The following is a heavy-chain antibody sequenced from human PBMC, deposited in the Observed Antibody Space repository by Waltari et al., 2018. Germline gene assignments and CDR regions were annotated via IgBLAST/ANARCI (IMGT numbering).Heavy chain of an antibody. J-gene: IGHJ4*02. CDR1: GGSFSGYY. CDR3: ARMAPDIPWVY. Sequence: VQLQQWGAGLLKPSETLSLTCAVYGGSFSGYYWSWIRQPPGKGLEWVANIKQDGSEKYYVDSVKGRFTISRDNAKNSLYLQMNSLRAEDTAVYYCARMAPDIPWVYWGQGTLVTVSS. CDR2: IKQDGSEK. V-gene: IGHV3-7*01.